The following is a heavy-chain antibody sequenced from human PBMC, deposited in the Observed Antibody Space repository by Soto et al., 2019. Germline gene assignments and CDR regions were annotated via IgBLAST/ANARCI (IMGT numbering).Heavy chain of an antibody. CDR3: GRDNSRGWSTGHNWFAP. CDR1: GGSIGSYY. V-gene: IGHV4-59*01. D-gene: IGHD6-19*01. J-gene: IGHJ5*02. CDR2: IYYSGST. Sequence: PSETLSLTCTVSGGSIGSYYWSWIRQPPGKGLEWIGYIYYSGSTNYNPSLKSRVTISVDTSKNQFSLKLSSVTAADTAGYYCGRDNSRGWSTGHNWFAPGGQGTLVTV.